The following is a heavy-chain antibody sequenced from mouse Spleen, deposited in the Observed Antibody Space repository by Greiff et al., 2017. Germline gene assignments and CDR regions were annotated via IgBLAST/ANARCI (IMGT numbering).Heavy chain of an antibody. Sequence: EVQLVESGGGLVKPGGSLKLSCAASGFTFSSYAMSWVRQTPEKRLEWVATISSGGSYTYYPDSVKGRFTISRDNAKNTLYLQMSSLRSEDTAMYYCARHGSSYGAWFAYWGQGTLVTVSA. D-gene: IGHD1-1*01. CDR1: GFTFSSYA. J-gene: IGHJ3*01. CDR2: ISSGGSYT. CDR3: ARHGSSYGAWFAY. V-gene: IGHV5-9-3*01.